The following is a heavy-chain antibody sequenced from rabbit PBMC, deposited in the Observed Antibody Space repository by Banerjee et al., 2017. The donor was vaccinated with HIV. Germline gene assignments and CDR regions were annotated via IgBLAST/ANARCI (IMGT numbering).Heavy chain of an antibody. V-gene: IGHV1S40*01. Sequence: QSLEESGGDPVKPGASLTLTCTASGFSFSSSYYMCWVRQAPGKGLEWIGCIATGSGTTYYASWAKGRFTISKTSSTTVTLQMTSLTAADTATYFCARDFGDHRYGYATYQGLWGPGTLVTVS. J-gene: IGHJ4*01. CDR2: IATGSGTT. D-gene: IGHD6-1*01. CDR1: GFSFSSSYY. CDR3: ARDFGDHRYGYATYQGL.